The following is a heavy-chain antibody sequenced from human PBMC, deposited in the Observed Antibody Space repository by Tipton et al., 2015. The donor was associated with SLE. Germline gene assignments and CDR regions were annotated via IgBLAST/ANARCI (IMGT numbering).Heavy chain of an antibody. CDR2: ISWIGST. V-gene: IGHV4-59*12. CDR1: GGSISSYY. CDR3: ASHVGDGYMGYYCGMDA. J-gene: IGHJ6*02. Sequence: TLSLTCTVSGGSISSYYWTWIRQPPGKGLEWIGYISWIGSTNYNPSLKSRVAISVDTSKNQFSLKLSSVTAADTAVYYCASHVGDGYMGYYCGMDAWGQGTTVTVSS. D-gene: IGHD5-24*01.